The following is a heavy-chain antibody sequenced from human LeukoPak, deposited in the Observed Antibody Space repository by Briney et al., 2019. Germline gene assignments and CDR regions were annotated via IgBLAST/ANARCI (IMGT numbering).Heavy chain of an antibody. D-gene: IGHD3-3*01. V-gene: IGHV5-51*01. CDR2: IYPGDSVT. CDR3: ARHGYYDFWSGQNWFDP. CDR1: AYSFSSFW. Sequence: GESLKISCKASAYSFSSFWIACVRQMPRKGLEWMVIIYPGDSVTRYSPSFQGQVTISADKSITTAYLQWSSLKASDTAIYYCARHGYYDFWSGQNWFDPWGQGTLVTVSS. J-gene: IGHJ5*02.